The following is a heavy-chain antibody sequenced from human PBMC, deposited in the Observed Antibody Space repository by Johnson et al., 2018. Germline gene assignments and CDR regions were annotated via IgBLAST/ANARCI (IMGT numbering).Heavy chain of an antibody. D-gene: IGHD3-22*01. Sequence: QVQLVQSGAEVKKPGSSVRVSCKASGGTISSYTISWVRQAAGQGLEWVGRIVPIVGITNYAHKFQGRVTMTADKSANTAHMDLSSLTSEDTAVYYCSRDFSSGYAGDMWGQGTMVTVSS. CDR3: SRDFSSGYAGDM. CDR1: GGTISSYT. CDR2: IVPIVGIT. J-gene: IGHJ3*02. V-gene: IGHV1-69*09.